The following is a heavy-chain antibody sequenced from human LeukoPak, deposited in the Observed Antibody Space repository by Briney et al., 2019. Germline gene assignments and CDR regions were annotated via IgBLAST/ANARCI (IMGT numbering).Heavy chain of an antibody. CDR2: IDHSGTT. J-gene: IGHJ6*03. D-gene: IGHD1-1*01. Sequence: SETLSLTCTVSGGSISSYYWSWIRQPPGEGLEWVGYIDHSGTTNYNPSLKSRVTISVDTSKNQFSLKLSSVTAADTAVYYCARVSWFPGTSYYYMDVWGKGTTVTVSS. V-gene: IGHV4-59*01. CDR3: ARVSWFPGTSYYYMDV. CDR1: GGSISSYY.